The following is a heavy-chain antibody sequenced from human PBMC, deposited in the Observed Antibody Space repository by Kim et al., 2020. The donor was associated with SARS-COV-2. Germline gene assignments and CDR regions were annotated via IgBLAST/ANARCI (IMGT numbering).Heavy chain of an antibody. Sequence: GGSLRLSCAASGFTVSSNYMSWVRQAPGKGLEWVSVIYSGGSTYYADSVKGRFTISRDNSKNTLYLQMNSLRAEDTAVYYCARMTTVTAMDYWGQGTLVTVSS. V-gene: IGHV3-53*01. CDR3: ARMTTVTAMDY. CDR2: IYSGGST. D-gene: IGHD4-17*01. J-gene: IGHJ4*02. CDR1: GFTVSSNY.